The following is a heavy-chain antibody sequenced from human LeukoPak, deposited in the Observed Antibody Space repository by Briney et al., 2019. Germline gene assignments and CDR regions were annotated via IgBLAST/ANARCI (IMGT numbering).Heavy chain of an antibody. CDR3: ARGRSVNYYGQDY. J-gene: IGHJ4*02. V-gene: IGHV1-2*02. Sequence: AASVKVSCKASGYTFTGYYMHWVRQAPGQGLEWMGWVTPNSGGTNYAQNFQGRVTMTRDTSISTAYMELSRLRSDDTAVYHCARGRSVNYYGQDYWGQGTLLTVSS. D-gene: IGHD3-10*01. CDR2: VTPNSGGT. CDR1: GYTFTGYY.